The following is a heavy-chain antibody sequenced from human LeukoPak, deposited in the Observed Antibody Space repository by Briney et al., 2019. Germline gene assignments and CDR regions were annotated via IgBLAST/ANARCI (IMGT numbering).Heavy chain of an antibody. V-gene: IGHV1-18*01. CDR3: ARGVVVVAAKGFYMDV. J-gene: IGHJ6*03. CDR1: GYPFGTYG. CDR2: VSTYNGHT. Sequence: ASVKVSCKTSGYPFGTYGINWVRQAPGQGLEWMGWVSTYNGHTSYPQKFQGRVTMTTDTSTRTAYMELRSLRSDDTAVYYCARGVVVVAAKGFYMDVWGKGTTVTVSS. D-gene: IGHD2-15*01.